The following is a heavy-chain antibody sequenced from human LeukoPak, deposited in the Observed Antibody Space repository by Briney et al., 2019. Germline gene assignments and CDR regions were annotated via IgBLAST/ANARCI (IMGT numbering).Heavy chain of an antibody. D-gene: IGHD1-26*01. CDR2: MYYSGTP. J-gene: IGHJ3*02. Sequence: SETLSLTCSVSGTSIKSYFWSWIRQPPGKGLEWIGYMYYSGTPNYNPSLKSRVTISVDTSKNQFSLKLISVTAADTAVYYCARPGIVGNGNAFDIWGQGTMVTVSS. CDR1: GTSIKSYF. CDR3: ARPGIVGNGNAFDI. V-gene: IGHV4-59*08.